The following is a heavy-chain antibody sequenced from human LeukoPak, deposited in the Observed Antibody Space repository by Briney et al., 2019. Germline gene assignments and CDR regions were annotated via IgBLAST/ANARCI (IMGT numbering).Heavy chain of an antibody. CDR3: ARRDGYCSSTSCYADYYYGMDV. D-gene: IGHD2-2*01. CDR2: IYPGDSDT. J-gene: IGHJ6*02. CDR1: GYSFTNYW. V-gene: IGHV5-51*01. Sequence: GESLKISCKGSGYSFTNYWIGWVRQMPGKGLEWMGIIYPGDSDTTYSPSFQGQVTISADKSISTAYLQWSSLKASDTAMYYCARRDGYCSSTSCYADYYYGMDVWGQGTTVTVSS.